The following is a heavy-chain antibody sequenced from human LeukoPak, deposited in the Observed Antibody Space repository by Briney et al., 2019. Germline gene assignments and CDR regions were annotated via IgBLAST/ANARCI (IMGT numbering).Heavy chain of an antibody. CDR2: IYYSGRT. D-gene: IGHD3-22*01. Sequence: SETLSLTCAVYGGSFSNYYWSWIRQPPGKGLEWIGSIYYSGRTYYNLSLKSRVTMSVDTSKNQFSLKLSSVTAADTAVYYCAICRKFYSDSSGYCNYFDYWGQGTLVTVSS. CDR1: GGSFSNYY. J-gene: IGHJ4*02. CDR3: AICRKFYSDSSGYCNYFDY. V-gene: IGHV4-59*04.